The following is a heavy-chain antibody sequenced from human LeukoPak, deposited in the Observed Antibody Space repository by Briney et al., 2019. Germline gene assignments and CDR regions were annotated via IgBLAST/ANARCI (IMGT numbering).Heavy chain of an antibody. CDR3: VRDIAAAGGFDY. CDR2: INNSGST. J-gene: IGHJ4*02. Sequence: SETLSLTCGVYGGSFSGYYWSWIRQPPGKGLEWIGEINNSGSTNYNPSLKSRVTISVGTSKNQFSLKLSSVTAADTAVYYCVRDIAAAGGFDYWGQGTLVTVSS. V-gene: IGHV4-34*01. D-gene: IGHD6-13*01. CDR1: GGSFSGYY.